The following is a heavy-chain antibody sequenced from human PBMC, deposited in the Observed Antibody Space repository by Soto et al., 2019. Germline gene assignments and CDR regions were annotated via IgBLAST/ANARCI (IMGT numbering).Heavy chain of an antibody. D-gene: IGHD6-13*01. Sequence: GGSLRLSCAASGFTFSTYAMTWVRQAPGKGLEWVSAISGSGGSTYYADSVKGRFTISRDNSRNTLYLQMNSLRAEDTAVYYCAKDKVAAAGIFDYWGQGTLVTVSS. CDR3: AKDKVAAAGIFDY. CDR2: ISGSGGST. V-gene: IGHV3-23*01. J-gene: IGHJ4*02. CDR1: GFTFSTYA.